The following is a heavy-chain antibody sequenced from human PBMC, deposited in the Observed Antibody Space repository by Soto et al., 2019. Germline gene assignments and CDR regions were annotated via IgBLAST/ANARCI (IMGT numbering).Heavy chain of an antibody. J-gene: IGHJ6*03. CDR3: AKGGNTNNNYYYYMDV. CDR2: ISGSGGNT. CDR1: GFIFSDYA. D-gene: IGHD2-15*01. Sequence: EVQLLESGGGLVQPGGSLRLSCAASGFIFSDYALTWVRQAPGKGLEWVSTISGSGGNTYSADSVKGRITVSRDNSKNTLYLQMRSLSAEDTAVYYCAKGGNTNNNYYYYMDVWGKGTAVTVSS. V-gene: IGHV3-23*01.